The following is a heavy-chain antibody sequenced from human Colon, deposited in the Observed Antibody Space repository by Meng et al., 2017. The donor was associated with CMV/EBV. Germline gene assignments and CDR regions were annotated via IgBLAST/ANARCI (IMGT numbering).Heavy chain of an antibody. J-gene: IGHJ6*02. CDR3: ARKPNYLGMDV. CDR2: IHASGTT. Sequence: GESLKISCAASGVSVSTNIMNWVRQAPGKGLEWVSLIHASGTTYYADSVKGRFTISRDDSKNTLYLQMNSLRDEDTAVYYCARKPNYLGMDVWGHGTTVTVSS. CDR1: GVSVSTNI. V-gene: IGHV3-53*01.